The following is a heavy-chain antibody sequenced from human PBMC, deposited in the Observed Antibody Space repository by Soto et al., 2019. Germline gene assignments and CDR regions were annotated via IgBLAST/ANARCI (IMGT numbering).Heavy chain of an antibody. CDR1: GFTFSSYA. D-gene: IGHD1-26*01. V-gene: IGHV3-23*01. Sequence: LSCAASGFTFSSYAMSWVRQAPGKGLEWVSAISGSGGSTYYADSVKGRFTISRDNSKNTLYLQMNSLRVEDAAVYYCAKVLSSGSYSGALEYWGQGALVTVSS. CDR3: AKVLSSGSYSGALEY. CDR2: ISGSGGST. J-gene: IGHJ4*02.